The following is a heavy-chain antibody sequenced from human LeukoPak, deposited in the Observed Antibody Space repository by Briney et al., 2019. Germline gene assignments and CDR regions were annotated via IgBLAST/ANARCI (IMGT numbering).Heavy chain of an antibody. V-gene: IGHV3-23*01. J-gene: IGHJ6*03. CDR1: GFNFSSYA. D-gene: IGHD2-2*01. Sequence: PGGSLRLSCAASGFNFSSYAMICVRQAPGKGLEWVSAISGSGGSTYYAESVKGRFNISRDNSKNTLYLQMNSLRAEDTAVYYCAKPADIVVVPHYMDVWGKGTTVTVSS. CDR3: AKPADIVVVPHYMDV. CDR2: ISGSGGST.